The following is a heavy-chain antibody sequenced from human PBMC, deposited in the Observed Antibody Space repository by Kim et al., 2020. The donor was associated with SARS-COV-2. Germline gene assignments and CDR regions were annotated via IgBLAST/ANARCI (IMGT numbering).Heavy chain of an antibody. V-gene: IGHV3-30*18. CDR3: AKDSGRITMIVVVITGIDY. J-gene: IGHJ4*02. Sequence: GGSLRLSCAASGFTFSSYDMHWVRQAPGKGLEWVAVISSAGSNKYYADAVKGRFTITRDNSKNTLYLQMNSRRAEETAVYYCAKDSGRITMIVVVITGIDYWGQGTLVTVSS. D-gene: IGHD3-22*01. CDR1: GFTFSSYD. CDR2: ISSAGSNK.